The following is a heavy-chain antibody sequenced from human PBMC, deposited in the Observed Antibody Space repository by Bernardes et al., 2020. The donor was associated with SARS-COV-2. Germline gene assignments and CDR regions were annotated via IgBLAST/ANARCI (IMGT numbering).Heavy chain of an antibody. V-gene: IGHV3-23*01. CDR2: FSGSGGYS. J-gene: IGHJ4*02. D-gene: IGHD3-3*01. CDR1: GFTFSRYA. Sequence: GGSLRLSCAASGFTFSRYAMSWVRQAPGKGLEWVSAFSGSGGYSKYADSAKGRFTISRDNSKNTLYLQMNSLRAEDTAVYYCAKEPYDFSSGYPYYFDYWGQGTVVTVSS. CDR3: AKEPYDFSSGYPYYFDY.